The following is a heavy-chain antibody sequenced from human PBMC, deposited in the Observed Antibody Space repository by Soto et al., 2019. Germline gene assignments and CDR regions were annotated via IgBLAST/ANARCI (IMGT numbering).Heavy chain of an antibody. CDR1: GFNLSHPW. CDR3: TTGIYYDLLTGHHNVAY. D-gene: IGHD3-9*01. V-gene: IGHV3-15*01. Sequence: EVLLVESGGGLGKPGGSLRLSCAASGFNLSHPWMTWVRQAAGKRLEWVGHIKSKIDGGTADYAAPVKGRFTISRDDSKNMVYLQMNSLKTEDTAVYYCTTGIYYDLLTGHHNVAYWGQGTLVTVSS. CDR2: IKSKIDGGTA. J-gene: IGHJ4*02.